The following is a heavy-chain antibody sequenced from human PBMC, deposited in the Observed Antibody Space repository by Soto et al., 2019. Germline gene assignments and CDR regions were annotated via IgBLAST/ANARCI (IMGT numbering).Heavy chain of an antibody. V-gene: IGHV1-69*06. CDR3: ARDRTSWYFRYYYYGMDA. J-gene: IGHJ6*02. CDR1: GGTFSSYA. Sequence: SVKVSCKASGGTFSSYAISWVRQAPGQGLEWMGGIIPIFGTANYAQKFQGRVTITADKSTSTAYMELSSLRSEDTAVYYCARDRTSWYFRYYYYGMDAWGQGTTVTVSS. CDR2: IIPIFGTA. D-gene: IGHD2-2*01.